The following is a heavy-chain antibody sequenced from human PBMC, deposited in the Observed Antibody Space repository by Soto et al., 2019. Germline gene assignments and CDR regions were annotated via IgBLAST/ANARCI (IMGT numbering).Heavy chain of an antibody. J-gene: IGHJ4*02. D-gene: IGHD2-15*01. V-gene: IGHV3-48*01. CDR1: GFTFSSHN. CDR3: VRDPNNCSGGYCYPFDL. Sequence: GGSLRLSCAASGFTFSSHNMNWVRQAPGKGLEWVAHISISDTFIYYADSVKGRFTISRDNANNSLYLQMNSLRAEDTAVYYCVRDPNNCSGGYCYPFDLWGQGTRVTVSS. CDR2: ISISDTFI.